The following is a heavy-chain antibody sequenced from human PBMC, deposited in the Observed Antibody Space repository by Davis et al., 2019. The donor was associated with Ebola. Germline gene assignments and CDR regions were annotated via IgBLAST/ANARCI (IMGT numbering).Heavy chain of an antibody. V-gene: IGHV4-34*01. CDR2: IYYSGST. CDR1: GGSFSGYY. CDR3: ASPGYCISTSCYYYYGMDV. J-gene: IGHJ6*02. D-gene: IGHD2-2*01. Sequence: MPSETLSLTCAVYGGSFSGYYWSWIRQPPGKGLEWIGSIYYSGSTYYNPSLKSRVTISVDTSKNQFSLKLSSVTAADTAVYYCASPGYCISTSCYYYYGMDVWGQGTTVTVSS.